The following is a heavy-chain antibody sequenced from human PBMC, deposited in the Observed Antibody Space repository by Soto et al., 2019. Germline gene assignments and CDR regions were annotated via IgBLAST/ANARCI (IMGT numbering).Heavy chain of an antibody. V-gene: IGHV1-3*01. CDR1: GYTFTSYA. J-gene: IGHJ4*02. D-gene: IGHD5-18*01. Sequence: ASVKVSCKASGYTFTSYAMHWVRQAHGQRLEWMGWINAGNGNTKYSQKFQGRVTITRDTSASTAYMELSSLRSEDTAVYYCARAGPGYSYGFVFDYWGQGTLVTVSS. CDR2: INAGNGNT. CDR3: ARAGPGYSYGFVFDY.